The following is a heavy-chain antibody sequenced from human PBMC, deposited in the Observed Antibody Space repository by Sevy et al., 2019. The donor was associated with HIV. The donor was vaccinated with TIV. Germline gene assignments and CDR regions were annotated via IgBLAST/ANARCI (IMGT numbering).Heavy chain of an antibody. V-gene: IGHV3-30*18. CDR2: ISYKGVYK. CDR3: AQGEGSYGFAGYYYYYMDV. Sequence: GGSLRLSCEASGVTFSNFGFHWVRQAPGRGLEWVALISYKGVYKYYDESVKGGFTISKDNSKKTLYLQMDNLRLEDTAIYYCAQGEGSYGFAGYYYYYMDVWGKGTTVTVSS. J-gene: IGHJ6*03. D-gene: IGHD5-18*01. CDR1: GVTFSNFG.